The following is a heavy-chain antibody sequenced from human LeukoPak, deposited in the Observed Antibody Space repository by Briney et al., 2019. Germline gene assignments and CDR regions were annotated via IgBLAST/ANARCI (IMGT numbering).Heavy chain of an antibody. CDR3: ARGRPLTY. CDR2: ISYDGSNK. Sequence: GGSLRLSCAASRFTFSSYAMHWVRQAPGKGLEWVAVISYDGSNKYYADSVKGRFTISRDNSKNTLYLQMNSLRAEDTAVYYCARGRPLTYWGQGTLVTVSS. V-gene: IGHV3-30*04. J-gene: IGHJ4*02. CDR1: RFTFSSYA.